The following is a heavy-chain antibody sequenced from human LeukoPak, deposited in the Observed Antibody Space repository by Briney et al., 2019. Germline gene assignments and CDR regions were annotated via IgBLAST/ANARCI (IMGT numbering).Heavy chain of an antibody. CDR2: RKKDGSEK. CDR3: ARDEEQLNV. D-gene: IGHD1-26*01. V-gene: IGHV3-7*01. J-gene: IGHJ3*01. Sequence: GGSLRLSCVASGLTFRNYYMSWVRKAQGKGLERVANRKKDGSEKNYADAVKGRFTISRDNAKNTVSLQMNSLRVEDTAVYHCARDEEQLNVWGQGTVVIVSS. CDR1: GLTFRNYY.